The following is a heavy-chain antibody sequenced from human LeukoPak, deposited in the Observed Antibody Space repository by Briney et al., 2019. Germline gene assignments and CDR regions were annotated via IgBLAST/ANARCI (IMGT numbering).Heavy chain of an antibody. J-gene: IGHJ4*02. CDR3: ARRLAAAGYLPDY. CDR1: GYTFTSYD. D-gene: IGHD6-13*01. V-gene: IGHV1-8*02. Sequence: ASVKVSCKASGYTFTSYDINWVRQATGQGLEWMGWMNPNSGNTGYAQKFQGRVTMTRDTSIGTAYMELSSLISEDTAVYYCARRLAAAGYLPDYWGPGTLVTVSS. CDR2: MNPNSGNT.